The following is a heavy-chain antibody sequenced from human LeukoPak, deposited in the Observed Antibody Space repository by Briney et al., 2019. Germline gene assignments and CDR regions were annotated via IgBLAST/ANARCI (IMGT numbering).Heavy chain of an antibody. Sequence: GSLRLSFAASGFTFSTYSMNWVRQAPGRGLEWVSSISSSSKYIYYADSVKGRFTISRDDAKNSLSLQMNSLRAEDTAVYYCARDLDIVVVPASWFYPWGQGTLVTVSS. D-gene: IGHD2-2*03. CDR1: GFTFSTYS. V-gene: IGHV3-21*01. J-gene: IGHJ5*02. CDR3: ARDLDIVVVPASWFYP. CDR2: ISSSSKYI.